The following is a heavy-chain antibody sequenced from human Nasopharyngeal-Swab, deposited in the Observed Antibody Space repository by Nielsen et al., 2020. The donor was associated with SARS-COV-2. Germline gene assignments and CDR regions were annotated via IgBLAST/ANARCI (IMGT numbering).Heavy chain of an antibody. Sequence: VRQAPGKGLEWVSYISSSSNTIYYANSVKGRFTISRDNARDSLYLQMSSLRAEDTEVDYGEREKGYRGGDRYWGQGTLVTVS. CDR3: EREKGYRGGDRY. J-gene: IGHJ4*02. D-gene: IGHD5-12*01. V-gene: IGHV3-48*01. CDR2: ISSSSNTI.